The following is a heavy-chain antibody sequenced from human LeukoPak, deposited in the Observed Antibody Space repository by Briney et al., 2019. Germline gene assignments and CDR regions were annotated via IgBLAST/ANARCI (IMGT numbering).Heavy chain of an antibody. CDR2: IYYSGST. CDR1: GGSISSYY. CDR3: ARGAVVIALSFDV. J-gene: IGHJ3*01. V-gene: IGHV4-59*01. D-gene: IGHD2-21*01. Sequence: SETLSLTCTVSGGSISSYYWSWIRQPPGKGLEWIGYIYYSGSTNYNPSLKSRVTISVDTSKNQFSLKLSSVTAADTAVYYCARGAVVIALSFDVWGQGTMVTVSS.